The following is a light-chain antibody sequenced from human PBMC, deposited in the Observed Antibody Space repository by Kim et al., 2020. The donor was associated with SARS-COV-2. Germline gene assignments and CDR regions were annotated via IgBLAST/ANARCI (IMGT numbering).Light chain of an antibody. J-gene: IGKJ4*01. CDR1: QSLLHSNGYNY. V-gene: IGKV2-28*01. CDR2: LGS. Sequence: PVSISCRSSQSLLHSNGYNYLDWYLQKPGQSPQLLIYLGSNRASGVPDRFRGSGSGTDFTLKISRVEAEDVGVYYCMQALQTPLTFGGGTKVDIK. CDR3: MQALQTPLT.